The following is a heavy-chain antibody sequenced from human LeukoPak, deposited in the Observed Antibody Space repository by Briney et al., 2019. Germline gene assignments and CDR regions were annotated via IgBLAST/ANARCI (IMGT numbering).Heavy chain of an antibody. V-gene: IGHV3-21*01. Sequence: GGSLRLSCAASGFTFSSYWMNWVRQAPGKGLEGVSSISSSSSYIYYANSVKGRFTISRDNAKNSLYLQMNSLRAEDTAVYYCARGAYSSSWYVGNYWGQGTLVTVSS. CDR3: ARGAYSSSWYVGNY. J-gene: IGHJ4*02. D-gene: IGHD6-13*01. CDR2: ISSSSSYI. CDR1: GFTFSSYW.